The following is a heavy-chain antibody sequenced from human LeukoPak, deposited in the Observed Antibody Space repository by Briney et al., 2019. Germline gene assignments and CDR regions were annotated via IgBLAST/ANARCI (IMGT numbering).Heavy chain of an antibody. V-gene: IGHV4-59*01. CDR2: INYRGTT. CDR3: ARGRWLPNAFDI. Sequence: SETLSLTCTVSGGSISTYYWSWMRQPPGKGLEWIGYINYRGTTDSNPSLKSRVTISVDTSKNQFSLKLKSVTAADTAVYFCARGRWLPNAFDIWGQGTMVTVFS. D-gene: IGHD5-24*01. CDR1: GGSISTYY. J-gene: IGHJ3*02.